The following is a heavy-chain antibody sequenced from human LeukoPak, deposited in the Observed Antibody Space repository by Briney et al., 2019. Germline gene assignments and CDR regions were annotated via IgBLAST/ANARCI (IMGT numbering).Heavy chain of an antibody. CDR1: GFTFSSYG. CDR2: IWYDGSNK. D-gene: IGHD5-24*01. J-gene: IGHJ4*02. CDR3: ARGSKRDGYNGGLDY. Sequence: PGRSLRLSCAASGFTFSSYGMHWVRQAPGKGLEWVAVIWYDGSNKYYADSVKGRFPISRDNSKNTLCLQMNSLRAEDTAVYYCARGSKRDGYNGGLDYWGQGTLVTVSS. V-gene: IGHV3-33*01.